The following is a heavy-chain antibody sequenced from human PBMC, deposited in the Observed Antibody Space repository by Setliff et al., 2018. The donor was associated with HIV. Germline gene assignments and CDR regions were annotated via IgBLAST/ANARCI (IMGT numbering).Heavy chain of an antibody. J-gene: IGHJ4*02. CDR2: IEQDGSGE. Sequence: GGSLRLSCAASGFTFSSYWMSWVRQAPGKGLEWVANIEQDGSGEYYVGSVKGRFTISRDNAKNSLYLQMNSLRADDTSVYDCARIQNHVWDYWGQGTLVTVSS. CDR1: GFTFSSYW. CDR3: ARIQNHVWDY. D-gene: IGHD5-18*01. V-gene: IGHV3-7*01.